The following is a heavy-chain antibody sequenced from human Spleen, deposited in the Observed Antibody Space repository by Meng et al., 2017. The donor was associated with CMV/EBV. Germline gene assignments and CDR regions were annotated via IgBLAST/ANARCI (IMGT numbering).Heavy chain of an antibody. CDR1: GFTVSNNY. V-gene: IGHV3-71*01. CDR2: IRKNGYGGTT. Sequence: GGSLRLSCAASGFTVSNNYMSWVRQAPGKGPEWAGVIRKNGYGGTTEYAASVKGRFTISRDDSKSIAYLQMNSLKIEDTAVYYCTRGGTSAMRDGMDVWGQGTTVTVSS. CDR3: TRGGTSAMRDGMDV. J-gene: IGHJ6*02. D-gene: IGHD2-2*01.